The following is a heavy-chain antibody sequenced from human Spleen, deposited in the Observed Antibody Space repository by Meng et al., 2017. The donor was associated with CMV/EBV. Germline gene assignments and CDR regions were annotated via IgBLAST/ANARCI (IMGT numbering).Heavy chain of an antibody. CDR2: IYYSGST. V-gene: IGHV4-39*02. CDR1: GGSISSSSYY. J-gene: IGHJ4*02. CDR3: ARELFTMVRGVNIHY. D-gene: IGHD3-10*01. Sequence: LSLTCTVSGGSISSSSYYWGWIRQPPGKGLEWIGSIYYSGSTYYNPSLKSRVTISVDTSKNQFSLKLSSVTAADTAIYYCARELFTMVRGVNIHYWGQGTLVTVSS.